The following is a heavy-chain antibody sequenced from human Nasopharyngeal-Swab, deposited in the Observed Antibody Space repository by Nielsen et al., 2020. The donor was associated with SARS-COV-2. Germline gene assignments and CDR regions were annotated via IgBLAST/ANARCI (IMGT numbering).Heavy chain of an antibody. Sequence: SETLSLTCTVSGGSVSSGSYYWSWIRQPPGKGLEWIGYIYYSGSTNYNPSLKSRVTISADTSKNQFSLKLSSVTAADTAVYYCAREYSSSWYRGFDYWGQGTLVTVSS. CDR1: GGSVSSGSYY. CDR3: AREYSSSWYRGFDY. D-gene: IGHD6-13*01. J-gene: IGHJ4*02. CDR2: IYYSGST. V-gene: IGHV4-61*01.